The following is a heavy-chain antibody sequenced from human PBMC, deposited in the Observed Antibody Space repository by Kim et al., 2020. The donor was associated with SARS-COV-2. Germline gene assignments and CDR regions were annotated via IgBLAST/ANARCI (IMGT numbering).Heavy chain of an antibody. D-gene: IGHD1-20*01. J-gene: IGHJ6*02. Sequence: ASVKVSCKVSGYTLTELSMHWVRQAPGKGLEWMGGFDPEDGETIYAQKFQGRVTMTEDTSTDTAYMELSSLRSEDTAVYYCATGYTRDYGMDVWGQGTTVTVSS. CDR2: FDPEDGET. V-gene: IGHV1-24*01. CDR3: ATGYTRDYGMDV. CDR1: GYTLTELS.